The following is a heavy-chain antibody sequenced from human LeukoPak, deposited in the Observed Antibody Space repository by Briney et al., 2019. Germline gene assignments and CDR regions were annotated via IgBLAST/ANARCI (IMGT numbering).Heavy chain of an antibody. J-gene: IGHJ5*02. D-gene: IGHD1-14*01. CDR3: ARAVFKGFDP. V-gene: IGHV4-34*01. Sequence: SETLSLTCAVYGGSFSGYYWSWIRQPPGKGLEWIGEINHSGSTNYNPSLKSRVIISVDTSKNQFSLKLSSVTAADTAVYYCARAVFKGFDPWGQGTLVTVSS. CDR1: GGSFSGYY. CDR2: INHSGST.